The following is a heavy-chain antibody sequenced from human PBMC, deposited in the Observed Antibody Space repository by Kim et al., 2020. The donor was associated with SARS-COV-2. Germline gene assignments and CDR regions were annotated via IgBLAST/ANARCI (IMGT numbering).Heavy chain of an antibody. Sequence: GESLKISCKGSGYSFTSYWISWVRQMPGKGLEWMGRIDPSDSYTNYSPSFQGHVTISADKSISTAYLQWSSLKASDTAMYYCARLPEYSSSSRWSDGFVDGSYWGQGTLVTVSS. D-gene: IGHD6-6*01. CDR1: GYSFTSYW. CDR3: ARLPEYSSSSRWSDGFVDGSY. V-gene: IGHV5-10-1*01. J-gene: IGHJ4*02. CDR2: IDPSDSYT.